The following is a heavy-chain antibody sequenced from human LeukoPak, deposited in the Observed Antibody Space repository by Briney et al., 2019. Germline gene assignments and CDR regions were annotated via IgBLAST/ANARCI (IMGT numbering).Heavy chain of an antibody. V-gene: IGHV3-23*01. Sequence: PGGSPRLSCAASGFTFSSYAMSWVRQAPGKGLEWVSGISGSGSSTYYADSVKGRFTISREKSKNTLYLQMNSLRAEDTALYYCAKVDSSGWYPDDAFDMWGQGTMVTVSS. J-gene: IGHJ3*02. CDR2: ISGSGSST. D-gene: IGHD6-19*01. CDR3: AKVDSSGWYPDDAFDM. CDR1: GFTFSSYA.